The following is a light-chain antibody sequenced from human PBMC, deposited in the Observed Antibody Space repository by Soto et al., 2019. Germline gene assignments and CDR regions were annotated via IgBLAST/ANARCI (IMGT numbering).Light chain of an antibody. J-gene: IGKJ1*01. CDR1: QSVSGSY. CDR3: HQRQSWPRT. V-gene: IGKV3-20*01. Sequence: ENVLTQSPGTLSLSPGERATLSCRASQSVSGSYLAWYQQKPGQAPRLLIYGASSRATGIPDRFSGSGSGTDFTLTISRLEPEDFALYYCHQRQSWPRTFGQGTKVDIK. CDR2: GAS.